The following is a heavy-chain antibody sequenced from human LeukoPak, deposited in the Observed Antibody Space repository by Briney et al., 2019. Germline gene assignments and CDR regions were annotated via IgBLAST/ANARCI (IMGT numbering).Heavy chain of an antibody. CDR1: GGSVSSGGYY. CDR2: ICYSGSA. Sequence: SETLSLTCTVSGGSVSSGGYYWTWIRQHPGQGLEWIGYICYSGSAYYNPSLESRVTISVATSKNQFSLNLSSVTAADTAVYYCATVPAAIRAVDYWGQGTLVTVSS. V-gene: IGHV4-31*03. D-gene: IGHD2-2*01. CDR3: ATVPAAIRAVDY. J-gene: IGHJ4*02.